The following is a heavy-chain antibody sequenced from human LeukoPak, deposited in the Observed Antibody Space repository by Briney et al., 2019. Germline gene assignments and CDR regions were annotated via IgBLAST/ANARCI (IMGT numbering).Heavy chain of an antibody. D-gene: IGHD6-19*01. V-gene: IGHV1-46*01. Sequence: ASVKVSCKASGYTFTNYYMHWVRQAPGQGLEWMGIINPSGGSTSYAQKFQGRVTMTEDTSTDTAYMELSSLRSEDTAVYYCATVGSGWDNFDYWGQGTLVTVSS. J-gene: IGHJ4*02. CDR3: ATVGSGWDNFDY. CDR2: INPSGGST. CDR1: GYTFTNYY.